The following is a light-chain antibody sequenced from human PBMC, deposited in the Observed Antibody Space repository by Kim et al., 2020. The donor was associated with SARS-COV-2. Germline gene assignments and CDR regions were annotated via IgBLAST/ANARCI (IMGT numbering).Light chain of an antibody. CDR3: QQRGS. CDR1: QGVSNY. Sequence: VPLYLPPGATATHSCRASQGVSNYFAWYQQKPGQAPRLLIYEASKRAAGIPARFSGSGSGTDFTLTISRLEPGDSAVYFCQQRGSFGQGTRLEIK. CDR2: EAS. J-gene: IGKJ5*01. V-gene: IGKV3-11*01.